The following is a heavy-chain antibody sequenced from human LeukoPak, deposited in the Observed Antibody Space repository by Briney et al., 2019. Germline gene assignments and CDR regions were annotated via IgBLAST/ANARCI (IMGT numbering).Heavy chain of an antibody. CDR3: AKYRYGYRGMDS. J-gene: IGHJ4*02. D-gene: IGHD5-18*01. Sequence: PSETLSLTCRVYGGSFSGYFWMWFRHPPGKGLEWIGEINYSGSTNYNSSLKRRAIMSVDTSKNQFSLKLTSVTAADTAVYFCAKYRYGYRGMDSWGQGTQVTVSS. CDR2: INYSGST. V-gene: IGHV4-34*01. CDR1: GGSFSGYF.